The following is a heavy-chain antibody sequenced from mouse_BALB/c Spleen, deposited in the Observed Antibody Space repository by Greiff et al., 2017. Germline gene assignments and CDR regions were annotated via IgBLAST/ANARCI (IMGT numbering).Heavy chain of an antibody. CDR3: TGNDYDPAWFAY. J-gene: IGHJ3*01. CDR1: GYTFTDYE. Sequence: QVQLKQSGAELVRPGASVTLSCKASGYTFTDYELHWVKQTPVHGLEWIGAIDPETGGTAYNQKFKGKATLTADKSSSTAYMELRSLTSEDSAVYYCTGNDYDPAWFAYWGQGTLVTVSA. CDR2: IDPETGGT. D-gene: IGHD2-4*01. V-gene: IGHV1-15*01.